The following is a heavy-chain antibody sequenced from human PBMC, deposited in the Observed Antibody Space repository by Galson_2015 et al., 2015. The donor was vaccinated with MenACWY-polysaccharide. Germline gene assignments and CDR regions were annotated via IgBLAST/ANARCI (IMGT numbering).Heavy chain of an antibody. Sequence: SLRLSCAASGFTFSNSAMAWVRQAPGKGLEWVSVITGTSRTTYYADSVKGRFTISRDNSKNTLYLQMNSLRAEDTALYYCAKEAKYCGGDCSGYFDSSGQGTLVTVSS. V-gene: IGHV3-23*01. CDR3: AKEAKYCGGDCSGYFDS. CDR1: GFTFSNSA. D-gene: IGHD2-21*02. J-gene: IGHJ4*02. CDR2: ITGTSRTT.